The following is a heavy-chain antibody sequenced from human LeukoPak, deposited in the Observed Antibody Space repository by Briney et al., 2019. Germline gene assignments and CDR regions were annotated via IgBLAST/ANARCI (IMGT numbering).Heavy chain of an antibody. Sequence: PGGSLRLSCAASGFTFSSYAMTWVRHTSGKGLQWLSAISGSGGGTNYADSVKGRFTISRDNSKNILYLQMNSLGAEDTAIYYCSRPRPPVGQNYFAPGGRETLATVS. CDR2: ISGSGGGT. CDR3: SRPRPPVGQNYFAP. D-gene: IGHD3-9*01. V-gene: IGHV3-23*01. CDR1: GFTFSSYA. J-gene: IGHJ5*02.